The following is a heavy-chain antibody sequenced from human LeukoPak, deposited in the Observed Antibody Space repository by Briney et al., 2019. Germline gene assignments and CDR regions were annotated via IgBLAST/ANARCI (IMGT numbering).Heavy chain of an antibody. Sequence: ASVKVSCKASSYAFTNYGITWVRRAPGQGLEWMGWITTKNGKTKYAQIFQSRVTMTIDTSTNTAYMELRSLRSDDTAVYYCARGINFGPLTGYSEGFDYWGQGTQVTVSS. CDR3: ARGINFGPLTGYSEGFDY. V-gene: IGHV1-18*01. CDR2: ITTKNGKT. D-gene: IGHD3-9*01. J-gene: IGHJ4*02. CDR1: SYAFTNYG.